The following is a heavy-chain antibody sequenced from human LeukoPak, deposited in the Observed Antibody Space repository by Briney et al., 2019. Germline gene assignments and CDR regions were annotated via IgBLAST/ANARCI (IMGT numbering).Heavy chain of an antibody. Sequence: PSETLSLTCNVSGGSISSYHWNWIRQPPGKGLEWIGYIHYSGNTDYNPSLKSRVTISLHTSRNQFSLNLSSVTAADTALYYCARGAQLTGVPNVWGTYRYFDYWGRGTLVTVSS. CDR3: ARGAQLTGVPNVWGTYRYFDY. CDR1: GGSISSYH. V-gene: IGHV4-59*08. D-gene: IGHD3-16*02. J-gene: IGHJ4*02. CDR2: IHYSGNT.